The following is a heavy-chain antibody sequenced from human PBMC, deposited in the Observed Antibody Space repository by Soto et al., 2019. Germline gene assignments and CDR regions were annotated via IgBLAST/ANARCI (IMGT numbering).Heavy chain of an antibody. CDR2: IRNDGSDK. J-gene: IGHJ3*01. CDR1: GFIFSPYG. V-gene: IGHV3-33*01. CDR3: ARAPRMAPFDV. Sequence: GGSLRLSCAASGFIFSPYGIHWVRQAPGKGLEWVALIRNDGSDKYYAESVTIRFTISRDNAKNTVYLQMNSLRAEDTALYFCARAPRMAPFDVWGQGTMVTVSS.